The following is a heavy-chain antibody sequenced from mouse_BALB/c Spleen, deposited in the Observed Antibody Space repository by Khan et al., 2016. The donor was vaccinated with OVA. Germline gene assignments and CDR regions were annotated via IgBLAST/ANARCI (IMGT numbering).Heavy chain of an antibody. J-gene: IGHJ2*01. CDR1: GYTFTDYV. CDR3: AMFHGGY. Sequence: QIQLVQSGPELKKPGETVKISCKASGYTFTDYVMNWVKQAPGKGLRWMGWINTYTGEPTYADDFKGRFAFSLETSASTAYLQINNLKNEDTATYFCAMFHGGYWGQGTTLTVSS. V-gene: IGHV9-3-1*01. CDR2: INTYTGEP.